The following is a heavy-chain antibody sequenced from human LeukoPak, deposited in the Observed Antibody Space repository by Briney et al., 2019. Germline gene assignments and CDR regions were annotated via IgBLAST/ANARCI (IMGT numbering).Heavy chain of an antibody. V-gene: IGHV4-34*01. CDR2: INHSGST. CDR1: GGSFSGYY. CDR3: ARDDVRDTAMVLFDY. Sequence: SETLSLTCAVYGGSFSGYYWSWIRQPPGKGLEWIGEINHSGSTNYNPSLKSRVTISVDTSKNQFSLKLSSVTAADTAVYCCARDDVRDTAMVLFDYWGQGTLVTVSS. D-gene: IGHD5-18*01. J-gene: IGHJ4*02.